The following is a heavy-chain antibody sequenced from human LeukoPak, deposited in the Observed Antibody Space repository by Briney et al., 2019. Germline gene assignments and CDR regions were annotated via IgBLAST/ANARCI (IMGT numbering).Heavy chain of an antibody. Sequence: GAPLQISCKSSGSRFTTYWIGWVRQMPGKSPARLGIIYPSDSDTRYSPSFQGQVTISADKSISTAYLQWSSLKASDTAMYYCATTTVTTGSPFDYWGQGTLVTVSS. CDR1: GSRFTTYW. D-gene: IGHD4-11*01. J-gene: IGHJ4*02. V-gene: IGHV5-51*01. CDR2: IYPSDSDT. CDR3: ATTTVTTGSPFDY.